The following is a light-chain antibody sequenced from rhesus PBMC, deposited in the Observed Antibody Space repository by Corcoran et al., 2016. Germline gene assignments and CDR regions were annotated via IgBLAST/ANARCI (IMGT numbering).Light chain of an antibody. V-gene: IGLV2-38*01. J-gene: IGLJ1*01. CDR3: GSYRSGSTYI. CDR2: EVS. Sequence: QSALTQPPSVSKSLGQSVTISCTGTSSDIGGYNGVSWYQQHPGTAPRLLIYEVSKRPSGVSDRFSGAKSGNTASLTISGLQAEDDGDYYCGSYRSGSTYIVGAGTRITVL. CDR1: SSDIGGYNG.